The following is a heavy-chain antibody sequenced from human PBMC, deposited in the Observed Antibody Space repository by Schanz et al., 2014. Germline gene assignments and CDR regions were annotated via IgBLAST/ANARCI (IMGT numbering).Heavy chain of an antibody. V-gene: IGHV3-11*01. D-gene: IGHD2-2*01. J-gene: IGHJ3*01. Sequence: QVQLVESGGGFVQPGGSLRLSCAASGFTFSSYYMSWIRQAPGKGLEWVSSIISTGGTIYYVDSVRGRFTISRDNAKNSLYLQMNSLRVDDTAVYYCASSRTRYCSSTSCVPGAFDFWGQGTLVTVSS. CDR3: ASSRTRYCSSTSCVPGAFDF. CDR1: GFTFSSYY. CDR2: IISTGGTI.